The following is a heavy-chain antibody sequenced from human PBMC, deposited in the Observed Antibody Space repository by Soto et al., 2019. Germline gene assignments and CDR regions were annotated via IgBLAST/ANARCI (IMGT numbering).Heavy chain of an antibody. CDR3: EGDTEENRLFYGALTF. D-gene: IGHD3-9*01. V-gene: IGHV3-9*01. CDR2: ISFNSGSI. CDR1: GFTFDDYA. Sequence: GGSLRLSCVASGFTFDDYAMHWVRQAPGKGLEWVSGISFNSGSIGCAESVKGRFPISRDNARNSLYLQMNSLRAEDTALYYCEGDTEENRLFYGALTFWGKGKRVTVSS. J-gene: IGHJ6*04.